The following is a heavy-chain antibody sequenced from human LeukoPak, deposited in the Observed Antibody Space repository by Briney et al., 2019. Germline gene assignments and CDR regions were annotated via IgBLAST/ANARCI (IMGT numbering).Heavy chain of an antibody. D-gene: IGHD3-10*01. CDR2: ISGSGGST. CDR1: GFTFSNYG. CDR3: ATRGVTHPLGY. V-gene: IGHV3-23*01. Sequence: GSLKLSCGASGFTFSNYGINLVRQAPGKGLGWVSAISGSGGSTYYADSVKGRFTISRDNSKNTLYLQMNSLRAEDTAVYYCATRGVTHPLGYWGQGTLVTVSS. J-gene: IGHJ4*02.